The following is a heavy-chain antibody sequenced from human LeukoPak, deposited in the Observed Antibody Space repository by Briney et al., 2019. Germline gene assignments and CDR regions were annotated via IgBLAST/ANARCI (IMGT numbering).Heavy chain of an antibody. Sequence: PGGSLRLSCAASGFTFSNYAMSWVRQAPGKGLEWVSGISGSGGSTNYADSVKGRFTISRDTSKNTLYLQMSSLRAEDTAVYYRAKDYSHLPSTSAVDYWGQPTLV. D-gene: IGHD6-6*01. J-gene: IGHJ4*02. CDR2: ISGSGGST. V-gene: IGHV3-23*01. CDR3: AKDYSHLPSTSAVDY. CDR1: GFTFSNYA.